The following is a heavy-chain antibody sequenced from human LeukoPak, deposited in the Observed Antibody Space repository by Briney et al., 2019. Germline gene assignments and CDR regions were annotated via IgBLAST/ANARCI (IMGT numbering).Heavy chain of an antibody. J-gene: IGHJ6*02. CDR3: VRSSDHYGLDV. CDR1: GFTFSSYH. Sequence: GGSLRLSCAASGFTFSSYHMNWVRQAPGKGLEWVSSVSSSSTYIYYAASLKGRFTISRDNAKNSLYLQMNSLGAEDTAVYYCVRSSDHYGLDVWGQGTTVTVSS. CDR2: VSSSSTYI. D-gene: IGHD6-6*01. V-gene: IGHV3-21*01.